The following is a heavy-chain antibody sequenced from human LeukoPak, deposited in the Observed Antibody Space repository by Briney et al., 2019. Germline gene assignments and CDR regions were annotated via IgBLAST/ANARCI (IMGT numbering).Heavy chain of an antibody. J-gene: IGHJ6*03. Sequence: GGSLRLSCAASGFTFSTYSMNWVRQAPGKGLEWVSSISTSSNYIYYADSVKGRFTISRDNAKNSLFLQMNNLRAEDTAVYFCARDKSYGSGSYRYMDVWGKGTTVTVSS. D-gene: IGHD3-10*01. CDR1: GFTFSTYS. V-gene: IGHV3-21*01. CDR3: ARDKSYGSGSYRYMDV. CDR2: ISTSSNYI.